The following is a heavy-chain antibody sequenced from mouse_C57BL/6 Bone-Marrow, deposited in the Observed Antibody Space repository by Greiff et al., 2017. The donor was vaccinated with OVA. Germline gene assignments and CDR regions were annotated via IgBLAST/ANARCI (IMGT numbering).Heavy chain of an antibody. Sequence: LMESGPELVKPGASVKISCKASGYTFTDYYINWVKQRPGQGLEWIGWIYPGSGNTNYNEKFKGKATLTVDTSSSTAYMQLSSLTSEDSAVYVCARGDWDYFDYWGQGTTLTVSS. J-gene: IGHJ2*01. CDR1: GYTFTDYY. CDR3: ARGDWDYFDY. D-gene: IGHD4-1*01. V-gene: IGHV1-84*01. CDR2: IYPGSGNT.